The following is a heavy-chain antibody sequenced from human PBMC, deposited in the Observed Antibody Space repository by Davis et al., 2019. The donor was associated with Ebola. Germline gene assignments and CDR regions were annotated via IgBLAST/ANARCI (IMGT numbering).Heavy chain of an antibody. Sequence: GGSLRLSCAVSGFTFDDYYMHWIRQTPGKGLEWISYISTTGTYRKYADSVGGRFTISRDIAENSLFLEMNSLSVEDTAVYYCARGSSGWSFSDTYYFDYWGQGTLVTVSS. CDR2: ISTTGTYR. V-gene: IGHV3-11*06. D-gene: IGHD6-19*01. CDR1: GFTFDDYY. J-gene: IGHJ4*02. CDR3: ARGSSGWSFSDTYYFDY.